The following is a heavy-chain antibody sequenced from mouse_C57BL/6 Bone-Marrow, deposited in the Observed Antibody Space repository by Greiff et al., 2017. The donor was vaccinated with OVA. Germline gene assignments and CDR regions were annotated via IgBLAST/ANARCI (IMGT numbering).Heavy chain of an antibody. Sequence: QVQLQQSGPELVKPGASVKISCKASGYAFSSSWMNWVKQRPGKGLEWIGRIYPGDGDTNYNGKFKGKATLTADKSSSTAYMQLSSLTSEDSAVYFCARLYSNYEAWFAYWGQGTLVTVSA. J-gene: IGHJ3*01. CDR2: IYPGDGDT. D-gene: IGHD2-5*01. V-gene: IGHV1-82*01. CDR1: GYAFSSSW. CDR3: ARLYSNYEAWFAY.